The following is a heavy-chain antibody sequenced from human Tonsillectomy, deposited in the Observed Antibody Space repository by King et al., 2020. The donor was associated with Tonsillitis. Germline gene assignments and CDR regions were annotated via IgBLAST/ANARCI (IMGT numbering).Heavy chain of an antibody. V-gene: IGHV1-3*01. Sequence: QLVQSGAEMKKPGASVKVSCKASGYTFTSHAMHWVRQAPGQRLEWMGWINAGNGNTKYSQKFQDRVTITRDTSASTAYMELSSLRSEDTAVYFCARGFNWHASPHYWGQGTLVTVSS. CDR3: ARGFNWHASPHY. J-gene: IGHJ4*02. CDR1: GYTFTSHA. CDR2: INAGNGNT. D-gene: IGHD1-1*01.